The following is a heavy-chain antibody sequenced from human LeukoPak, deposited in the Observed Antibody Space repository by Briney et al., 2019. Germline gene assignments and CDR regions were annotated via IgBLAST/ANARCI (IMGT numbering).Heavy chain of an antibody. D-gene: IGHD3-3*01. Sequence: PGGSLRLSCAASGFTVSSNYMSWVRQAPGKGLEWVSSISSSSSYIYYADSVKGRFTISRDNAKNSLYLQMNSLRAEDTAVYYCARVGDFWSGYYQRYYYYGMDVWGQGTTVTVSS. CDR3: ARVGDFWSGYYQRYYYYGMDV. J-gene: IGHJ6*02. CDR1: GFTVSSNY. CDR2: ISSSSSYI. V-gene: IGHV3-21*01.